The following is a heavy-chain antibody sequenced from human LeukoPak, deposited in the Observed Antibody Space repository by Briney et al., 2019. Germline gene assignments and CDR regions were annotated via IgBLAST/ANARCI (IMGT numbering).Heavy chain of an antibody. CDR1: GGSISSGGYS. J-gene: IGHJ4*02. V-gene: IGHV4-30-2*01. D-gene: IGHD3-22*01. CDR2: IYHSGST. Sequence: SETLSLTCAVSGGSISSGGYSWSWIRQPPGKGLEWIGYIYHSGSTYYNPSLKSRVTISVDRSKNQFSLKLSSATAADTAVYYCARAPWLEGYYFDYWGQGTLVTVSS. CDR3: ARAPWLEGYYFDY.